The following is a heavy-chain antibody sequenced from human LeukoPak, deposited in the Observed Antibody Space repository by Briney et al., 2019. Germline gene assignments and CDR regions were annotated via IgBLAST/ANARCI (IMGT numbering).Heavy chain of an antibody. CDR2: ISSSSSYI. D-gene: IGHD5-12*01. J-gene: IGHJ4*02. CDR3: ASSRWLVPEIDY. CDR1: GFTFSSYS. V-gene: IGHV3-21*01. Sequence: PGGSLRLSCAASGFTFSSYSMSWVRQAPGKGLEWVSSISSSSSYIYYADSVKGRFTISRDNAKNSLYLQMNSLRAEDTAVYYCASSRWLVPEIDYWGQGTLVTVSS.